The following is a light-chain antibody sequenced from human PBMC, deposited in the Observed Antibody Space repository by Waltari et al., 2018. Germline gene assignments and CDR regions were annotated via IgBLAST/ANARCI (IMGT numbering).Light chain of an antibody. J-gene: IGKJ4*01. CDR3: LQDYIFPLT. CDR2: AAS. Sequence: TCRASEDIRNDLGWYQQKPGKAPRLLIFAASTLQSGVPSRCSGSGSGTDFTLTISSLQPEDFATYFCLQDYIFPLTFGGGTTVEI. V-gene: IGKV1-6*01. CDR1: EDIRND.